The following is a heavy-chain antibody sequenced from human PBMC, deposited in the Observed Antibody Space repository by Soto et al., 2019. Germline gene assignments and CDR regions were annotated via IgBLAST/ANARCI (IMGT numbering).Heavy chain of an antibody. CDR2: ISGSGGST. J-gene: IGHJ4*02. CDR1: GFTFSSYA. Sequence: PGGSLRLSCAASGFTFSSYAMSWVRQAPGKGLEWVSGISGSGGSTYYADSVKGRFTISRDNSKNTLYLQMNSLRAEDTAVYYCAKDSDYGDRPGGVDYWGQGTLVTVSS. CDR3: AKDSDYGDRPGGVDY. D-gene: IGHD4-17*01. V-gene: IGHV3-23*01.